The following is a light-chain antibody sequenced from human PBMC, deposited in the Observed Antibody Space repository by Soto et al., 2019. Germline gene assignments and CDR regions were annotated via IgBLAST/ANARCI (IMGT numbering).Light chain of an antibody. Sequence: QSALTQPRSVSGSPGQSVTISCTGTGNDVGGYDFVSWYQQHPGKAPKLMIYDVSKRPSGVPDRFSGSKSGNTASLTISGLQADYEADYYCCSYAGTYTVVFGGGTKLTVL. V-gene: IGLV2-11*01. CDR1: GNDVGGYDF. CDR3: CSYAGTYTVV. CDR2: DVS. J-gene: IGLJ2*01.